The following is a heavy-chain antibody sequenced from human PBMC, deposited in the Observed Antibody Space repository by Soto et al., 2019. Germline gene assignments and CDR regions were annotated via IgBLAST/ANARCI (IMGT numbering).Heavy chain of an antibody. CDR2: ISYDGSNK. Sequence: LRLSCGASGFTFSSYGMHWVRQAPGKGLEWVAVISYDGSNKYYADSVKGRLTISRDNSKNTLYLKMNSLRAEDRAVYYCAKDDYYYGMDVWGQGTTVTVSS. J-gene: IGHJ6*02. CDR3: AKDDYYYGMDV. V-gene: IGHV3-30*18. CDR1: GFTFSSYG.